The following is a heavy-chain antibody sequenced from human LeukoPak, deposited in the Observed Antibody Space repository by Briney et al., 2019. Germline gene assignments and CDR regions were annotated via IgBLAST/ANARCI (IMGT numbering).Heavy chain of an antibody. CDR3: ARDTPRPVPRGFEY. J-gene: IGHJ4*02. CDR2: INPNSGGT. CDR1: GYTFTSYY. V-gene: IGHV1-2*02. Sequence: ASVKVSCKASGYTFTSYYMHWERQAPGQGLEGMGWINPNSGGTNYAQKFQGRVTMTRDTSISTAYMELSRLRSDDTAVYYCARDTPRPVPRGFEYWGQGTLVTVSS.